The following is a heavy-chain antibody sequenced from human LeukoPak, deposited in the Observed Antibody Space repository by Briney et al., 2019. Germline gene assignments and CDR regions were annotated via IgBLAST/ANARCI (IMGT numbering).Heavy chain of an antibody. CDR1: GFTFSSYA. CDR2: ISGSGGST. D-gene: IGHD3-22*01. V-gene: IGHV3-23*01. CDR3: AKDGANITMMVVVITGFDY. J-gene: IGHJ4*02. Sequence: PGGSLRLSCAASGFTFSSYAMSWVRQAPGKGLEWVSAISGSGGSTYYADSVEGRFTISRDNSKNTLYLQMNSLRAEDTAVYYCAKDGANITMMVVVITGFDYWGQGTLVTVSS.